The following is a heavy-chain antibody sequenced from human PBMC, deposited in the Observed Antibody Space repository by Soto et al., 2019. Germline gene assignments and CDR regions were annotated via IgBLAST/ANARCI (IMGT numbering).Heavy chain of an antibody. Sequence: SETLSLTCAVYGGSFSGYYWSWIRQPPGKGLEWIGEINHSGSTNYNPSLKSRATISVDTSKNQFSLKLSSVTAADTAVYYCARVRGSGSYTDYWGQGTLVTVSS. J-gene: IGHJ4*02. V-gene: IGHV4-34*01. CDR1: GGSFSGYY. CDR2: INHSGST. CDR3: ARVRGSGSYTDY. D-gene: IGHD3-10*01.